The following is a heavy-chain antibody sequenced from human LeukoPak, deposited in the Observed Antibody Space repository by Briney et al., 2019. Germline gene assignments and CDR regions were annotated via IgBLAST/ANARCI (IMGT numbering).Heavy chain of an antibody. V-gene: IGHV4-30-4*01. CDR2: IYYSGST. D-gene: IGHD3-10*01. CDR3: AMHYYGSGSYQANYYYGMDV. J-gene: IGHJ6*02. CDR1: GGSISSGDYY. Sequence: SETLSLTCTVSGGSISSGDYYWSWIRQPPGKGLEWIGYIYYSGSTYYNPSLKSRVTISVDTSKNQFSLKLSSVTAADTAVYYCAMHYYGSGSYQANYYYGMDVWGQGTTVTVSS.